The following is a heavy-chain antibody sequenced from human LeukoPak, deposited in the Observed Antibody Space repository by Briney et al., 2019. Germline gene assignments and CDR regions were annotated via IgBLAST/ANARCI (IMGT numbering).Heavy chain of an antibody. D-gene: IGHD6-19*01. CDR3: ARDPSSSGWPYSFDY. J-gene: IGHJ4*02. V-gene: IGHV4-59*01. CDR2: INYSGTT. Sequence: PSETLSLTCTVSGGSLSSYYWTWIRQPPGKGLEWIGYINYSGTTKYNPSLKSRVTISADTSKNQFSLKLSSVTAADTAVYYCARDPSSSGWPYSFDYWGQGTLVTVSS. CDR1: GGSLSSYY.